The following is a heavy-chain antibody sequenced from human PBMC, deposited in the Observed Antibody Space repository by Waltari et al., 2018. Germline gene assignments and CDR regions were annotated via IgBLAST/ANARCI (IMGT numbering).Heavy chain of an antibody. CDR2: ISSSGSTI. CDR3: ARDYGGGAFDI. CDR1: GFTFSSYE. V-gene: IGHV3-48*03. J-gene: IGHJ3*02. D-gene: IGHD4-17*01. Sequence: EVQLVESGGGLVQPGGSLRLSCAASGFTFSSYEMNWVRQAPGKGLEWVLYISSSGSTIYYADSVKGRFTISRDNAKNSLYLQMNSLRAEDTAVYYCARDYGGGAFDIWGQGTMVTVSS.